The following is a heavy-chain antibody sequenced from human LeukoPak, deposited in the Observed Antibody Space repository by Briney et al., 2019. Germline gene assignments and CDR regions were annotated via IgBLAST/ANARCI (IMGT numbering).Heavy chain of an antibody. CDR1: GDPISSSYW. Sequence: SETLSLTCDVSGDPISSSYWWTWVRQPPGKGLEWIGEIYQSGSTNYDSSLKSRVTISLDKSKNQFSLKVSSLTAADTAVYYCARKGSSTWYTYWFDPWGQGTLVTVSS. CDR3: ARKGSSTWYTYWFDP. V-gene: IGHV4-4*02. D-gene: IGHD6-13*01. CDR2: IYQSGST. J-gene: IGHJ5*02.